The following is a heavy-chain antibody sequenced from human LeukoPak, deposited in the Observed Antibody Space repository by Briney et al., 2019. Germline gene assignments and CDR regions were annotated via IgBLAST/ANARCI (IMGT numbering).Heavy chain of an antibody. D-gene: IGHD3-10*01. J-gene: IGHJ4*02. Sequence: GGSLRLSCAASGFTFSSYWMHWVRQAPGKGLVWVSRINSDGSSTSYADSAKGRFTISRDNAKNSLYLQMNSLRAEDTAVYYCARDIIWFGELGRYFDYWGQGTLVTVSS. CDR2: INSDGSST. V-gene: IGHV3-74*01. CDR1: GFTFSSYW. CDR3: ARDIIWFGELGRYFDY.